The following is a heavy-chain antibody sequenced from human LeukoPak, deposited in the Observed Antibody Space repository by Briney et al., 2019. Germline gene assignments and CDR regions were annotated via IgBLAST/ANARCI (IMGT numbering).Heavy chain of an antibody. CDR2: IYHSGST. J-gene: IGHJ5*02. V-gene: IGHV4-38-2*02. CDR1: GYSISSGYF. D-gene: IGHD3-10*01. CDR3: ARQKIAAARGVNTFDP. Sequence: SETLSLTCTVSGYSISSGYFWGWIRQPPGKGLEWIGSIYHSGSTYYNPSLKGRVTISVDTSKDQFSLKLSSVTAADTAVYYCARQKIAAARGVNTFDPWGQGTLVTVSS.